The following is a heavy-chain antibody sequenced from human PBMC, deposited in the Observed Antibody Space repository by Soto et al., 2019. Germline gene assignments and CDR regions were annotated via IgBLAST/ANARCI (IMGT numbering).Heavy chain of an antibody. CDR1: GGSFSGYY. V-gene: IGHV4-34*01. Sequence: SETLSLTCAVYGGSFSGYYWSWIRQPPGKGLEWIGEINHSGSTNYNPSLKSRVTISVDKSKNQFSLKLSSVTAADTAVYYCARNAHNWDYFMSPIDYWGQGTLVTVSS. J-gene: IGHJ4*02. CDR2: INHSGST. CDR3: ARNAHNWDYFMSPIDY. D-gene: IGHD1-7*01.